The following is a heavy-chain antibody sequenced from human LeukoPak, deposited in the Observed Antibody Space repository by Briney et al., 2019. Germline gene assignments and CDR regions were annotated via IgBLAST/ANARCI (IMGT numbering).Heavy chain of an antibody. J-gene: IGHJ4*02. D-gene: IGHD3-10*01. CDR2: IIPIFGTA. Sequence: ASVKVSCKASGGTFSSYAISWVRQAPGQGLEWMGGIIPIFGTANYAQKFRGRVTITTDESTSTAYMELSSLRSEDTAVYYCATRGVNWSFDYWGQGTLVTVSS. V-gene: IGHV1-69*05. CDR3: ATRGVNWSFDY. CDR1: GGTFSSYA.